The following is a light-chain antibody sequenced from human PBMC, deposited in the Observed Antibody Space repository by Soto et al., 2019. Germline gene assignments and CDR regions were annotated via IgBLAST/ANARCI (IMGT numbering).Light chain of an antibody. J-gene: IGKJ2*01. CDR2: GAS. Sequence: EIVLTQSPGTLSLSPGERATLSCRASQSVSSNSLAWYQQKPGQAPRLLIYGASSRATGIPDRFSGSGSGTDLTLTISRLEPEDFAVYYCQQYGGSPLYTFGQGTKLEIK. CDR1: QSVSSNS. CDR3: QQYGGSPLYT. V-gene: IGKV3-20*01.